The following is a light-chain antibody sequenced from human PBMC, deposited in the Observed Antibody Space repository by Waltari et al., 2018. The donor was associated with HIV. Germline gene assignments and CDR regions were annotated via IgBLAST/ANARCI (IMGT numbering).Light chain of an antibody. CDR2: WAS. CDR1: QTVLYNSNNKNH. V-gene: IGKV4-1*01. Sequence: DIVMTQSPDSLAVSLGERATISRKSSQTVLYNSNNKNHLAWYQQKAGQPPKLLIYWASIREIGVPERFTGSGSGTDFNLTISSLRADDVAVYYCQQFFTFPRTFGQGTKVEI. J-gene: IGKJ1*01. CDR3: QQFFTFPRT.